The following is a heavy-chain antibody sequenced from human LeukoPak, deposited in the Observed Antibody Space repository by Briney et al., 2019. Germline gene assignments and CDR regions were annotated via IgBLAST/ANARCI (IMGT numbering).Heavy chain of an antibody. CDR3: ARSDYDFWSGYSDGNSYYFDY. CDR2: INPSGGST. Sequence: GASVKVSCKASGYTFTRYYIHWVRQAPGQGLEWMGIINPSGGSTSYAQKFQGRVTMTRDTSTSTVHMELSSLRSEDTAVYYCARSDYDFWSGYSDGNSYYFDYWGQGTLVTVSS. CDR1: GYTFTRYY. D-gene: IGHD3-3*01. V-gene: IGHV1-46*01. J-gene: IGHJ4*02.